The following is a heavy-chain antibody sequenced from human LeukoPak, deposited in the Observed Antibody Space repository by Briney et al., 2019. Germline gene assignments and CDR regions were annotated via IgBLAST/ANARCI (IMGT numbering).Heavy chain of an antibody. D-gene: IGHD4-17*01. V-gene: IGHV1-8*02. Sequence: ASVKVSCKASGYTFTSYDINWVRQATGQGLEWMGWMNPNSGNTGYAQKLQGRVTMTTDTSTSTAYMELRSLRSDDTAVYYCAGFDYGDFVFDPWGQGTLVTVSS. CDR3: AGFDYGDFVFDP. CDR2: MNPNSGNT. CDR1: GYTFTSYD. J-gene: IGHJ5*02.